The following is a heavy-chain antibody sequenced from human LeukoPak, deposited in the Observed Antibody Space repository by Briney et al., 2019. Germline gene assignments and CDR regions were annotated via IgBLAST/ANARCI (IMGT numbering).Heavy chain of an antibody. CDR1: GGSISSYY. D-gene: IGHD3-22*01. CDR2: IYTSGST. V-gene: IGHV4-4*07. CDR3: ARHGNYYDSSGYLY. J-gene: IGHJ4*02. Sequence: SETLSLTCTVSGGSISSYYWSWIRQPAGKGLEWIGRIYTSGSTNYNPSLKSRVTMSVDTSKNQFSLKLSSVTAADTAVYYCARHGNYYDSSGYLYWGQGTLVTVSS.